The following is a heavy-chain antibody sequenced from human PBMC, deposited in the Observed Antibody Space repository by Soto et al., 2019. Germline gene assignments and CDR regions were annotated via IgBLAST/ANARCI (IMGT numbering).Heavy chain of an antibody. CDR1: GGTFSSYA. V-gene: IGHV1-69*13. Sequence: SVKVCGKASGGTFSSYAISWVRQAPGQGLEWMGGIIPIFGTANYAQKFQGRVTITADESTSTAYMELSSLRSEDTAVYYCARAHTNKDIVVINWFDPWGQGTLVTVSS. CDR3: ARAHTNKDIVVINWFDP. D-gene: IGHD2-15*01. CDR2: IIPIFGTA. J-gene: IGHJ5*02.